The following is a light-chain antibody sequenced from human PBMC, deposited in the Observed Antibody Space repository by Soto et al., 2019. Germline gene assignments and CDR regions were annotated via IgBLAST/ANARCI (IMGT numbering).Light chain of an antibody. CDR2: WAS. V-gene: IGKV4-1*01. CDR3: QQYHNTLPLN. CDR1: QSVLYSSNNKNY. J-gene: IGKJ4*01. Sequence: DIVMTQSPDSLAVSLGERATINCKSSQSVLYSSNNKNYLAWYQQKPGQPPKLLIYWASTRESGVPDRFSGSGSGTDFPLTISSLQAEDVAVYYCQQYHNTLPLNCGGGTKVEIK.